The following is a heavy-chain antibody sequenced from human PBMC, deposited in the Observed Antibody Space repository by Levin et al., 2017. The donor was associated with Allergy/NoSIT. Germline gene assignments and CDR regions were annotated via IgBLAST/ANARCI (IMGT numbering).Heavy chain of an antibody. D-gene: IGHD3-10*01. CDR2: ISKSSDTT. J-gene: IGHJ4*02. CDR3: ARVEYYGSGNIDY. Sequence: GGSLRLSCAASGFTFSSYSMNWVRQAPGKGLEWVSYISKSSDTTYYADSVKGRFTISRDNAKNSLYLQMNSLRDEDTAVYYCARVEYYGSGNIDYWGQGTLVTVSS. CDR1: GFTFSSYS. V-gene: IGHV3-48*02.